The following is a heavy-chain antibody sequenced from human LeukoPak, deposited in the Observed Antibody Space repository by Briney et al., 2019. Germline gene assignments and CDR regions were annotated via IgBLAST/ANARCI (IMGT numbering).Heavy chain of an antibody. CDR1: GFTFSSYA. CDR2: ISGSGGST. J-gene: IGHJ4*02. D-gene: IGHD2-15*01. CDR3: ANDCSGGSCYSRFGSSGYYTGRTLYDY. V-gene: IGHV3-23*01. Sequence: PGGSLRLSCAASGFTFSSYAMSWVRQAPGKGLEWVSAISGSGGSTYYADSVKGRFTISRDNSKNTLYLQMNSLRAEDTAVYYCANDCSGGSCYSRFGSSGYYTGRTLYDYWGQGTLVTVSS.